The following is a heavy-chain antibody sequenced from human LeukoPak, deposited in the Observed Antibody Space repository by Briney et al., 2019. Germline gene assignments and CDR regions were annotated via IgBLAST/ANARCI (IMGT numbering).Heavy chain of an antibody. Sequence: GGSLRLSCAASGFTFSSYWMHWVRQAPGKGLVWVSRINSDGSSTSYADSVKGRFTISRDNAKNTLYLQMNSLRAEDTAVYYCAITARYSSNFDYWGQGTLVTVSS. D-gene: IGHD6-13*01. CDR1: GFTFSSYW. CDR3: AITARYSSNFDY. V-gene: IGHV3-74*01. J-gene: IGHJ4*02. CDR2: INSDGSST.